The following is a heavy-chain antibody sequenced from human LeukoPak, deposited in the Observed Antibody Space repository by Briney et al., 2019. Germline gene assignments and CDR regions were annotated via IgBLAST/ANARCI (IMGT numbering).Heavy chain of an antibody. D-gene: IGHD5-12*01. Sequence: PSETLSFTCTVPGGAVSSRRYYWSWIRQPPGKGLEWIGYIYYSGNTNYNPSLKSRVTISIDTSKNQFSLKLNSVTAADTAVYYCARNPFYSGYDDYYFDYWGQGTLVTVSS. J-gene: IGHJ4*02. CDR3: ARNPFYSGYDDYYFDY. V-gene: IGHV4-61*01. CDR1: GGAVSSRRYY. CDR2: IYYSGNT.